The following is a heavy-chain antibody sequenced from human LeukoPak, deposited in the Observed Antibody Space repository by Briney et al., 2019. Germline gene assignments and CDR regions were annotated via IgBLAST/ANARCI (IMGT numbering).Heavy chain of an antibody. CDR1: GYSFTGYY. Sequence: ASVKVSCKASGYSFTGYYMHWVRQAPGQGLEWMGWINPNSGGTNYAQKFQGRVTMTRDTSISTAYMELSRLRSDDTAVYYCARDLYQLLEYYFDYWGQGTLVTVSS. V-gene: IGHV1-2*02. CDR3: ARDLYQLLEYYFDY. CDR2: INPNSGGT. J-gene: IGHJ4*02. D-gene: IGHD2-2*01.